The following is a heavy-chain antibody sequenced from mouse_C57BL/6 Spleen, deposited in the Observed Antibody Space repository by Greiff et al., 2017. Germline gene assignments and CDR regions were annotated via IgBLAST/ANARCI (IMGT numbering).Heavy chain of an antibody. CDR1: GYTFTSYT. CDR3: ARGDVGFAY. Sequence: QVQLQQSGAELARPGASVKMSCKASGYTFTSYTMHWVKQRPGQGLEWIGYINPSSGYTKYNQKFKDKATLPADKSSSTAYMQLSSLTSEDSAVYYCARGDVGFAYWGQGTLVTVSA. CDR2: INPSSGYT. D-gene: IGHD3-3*01. J-gene: IGHJ3*01. V-gene: IGHV1-4*01.